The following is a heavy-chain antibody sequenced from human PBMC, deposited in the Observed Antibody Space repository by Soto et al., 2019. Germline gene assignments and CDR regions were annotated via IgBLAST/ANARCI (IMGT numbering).Heavy chain of an antibody. CDR2: IYYSGGT. CDR3: AVYSGYSNSLFDA. D-gene: IGHD3-22*01. J-gene: IGHJ1*01. CDR1: GGSFNSGDYH. Sequence: SETLSLTCTVSGGSFNSGDYHWNWIRQSPEKGLEWIGYIYYSGGTYYNPSLKSRLLISVDPSKNQFSLTLSSVTAADTAVYYCAVYSGYSNSLFDAWGPGTLVTVSS. V-gene: IGHV4-30-4*01.